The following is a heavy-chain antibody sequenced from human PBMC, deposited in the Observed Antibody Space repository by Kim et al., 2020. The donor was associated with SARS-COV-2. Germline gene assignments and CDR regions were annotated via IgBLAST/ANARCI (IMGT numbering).Heavy chain of an antibody. CDR1: GGSISSYY. Sequence: SETLSLTCTVSGGSISSYYWSWIRQPPGKGLEWIGYIYYSGSTNYNPSLKSRVTISVDTSKNQFSLKLSSVTAADTAVYYCARVWGAGYSSGWYYYYYMDVWGKGTTVTVSS. D-gene: IGHD6-19*01. V-gene: IGHV4-59*08. J-gene: IGHJ6*03. CDR3: ARVWGAGYSSGWYYYYYMDV. CDR2: IYYSGST.